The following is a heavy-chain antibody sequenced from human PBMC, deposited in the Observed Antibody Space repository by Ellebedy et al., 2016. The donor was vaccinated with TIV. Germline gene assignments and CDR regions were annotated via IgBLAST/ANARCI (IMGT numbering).Heavy chain of an antibody. CDR2: VKTDGSAT. D-gene: IGHD3-16*01. V-gene: IGHV3-74*03. CDR3: TRDWVRGGGYGMDV. CDR1: GFTFSDYW. Sequence: PGGSLRLSCAASGFTFSDYWMHWVRQAPGKGLVWVSRVKTDGSATAYADSVKGRFTVSRDNAKNTLYLQMHSLRVEDTAVYYCTRDWVRGGGYGMDVWGQGTTVIVSS. J-gene: IGHJ6*02.